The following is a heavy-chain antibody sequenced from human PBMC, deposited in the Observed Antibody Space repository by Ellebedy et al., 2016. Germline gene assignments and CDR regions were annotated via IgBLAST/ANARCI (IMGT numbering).Heavy chain of an antibody. J-gene: IGHJ3*01. CDR3: ARDTPGAF. V-gene: IGHV3-21*01. CDR2: ISSSSSYI. Sequence: GESLKISXAASGFTFSSYSMNWVRQAPGKGLEWVSSISSSSSYIYYADSVKGRFTISRDNATNSLYLQMNSLKAEDTAVYSCARDTPGAFWGQGTMVTVTS. D-gene: IGHD1-14*01. CDR1: GFTFSSYS.